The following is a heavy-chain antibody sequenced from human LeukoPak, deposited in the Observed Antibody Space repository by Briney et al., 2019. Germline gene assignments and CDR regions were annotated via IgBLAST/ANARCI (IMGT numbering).Heavy chain of an antibody. V-gene: IGHV3-15*01. CDR3: TTDSSGYYLLDY. CDR1: GLTFINAW. Sequence: GGSLRLSCAASGLTFINAWMNWVRQAPGKGLEWVGRIKSKTDGGTTDYTAPVKGRFTISRDDSKNTLYLQMNSLKTEDTAVYYCTTDSSGYYLLDYWGQGTLVTVSS. D-gene: IGHD3-22*01. J-gene: IGHJ4*02. CDR2: IKSKTDGGTT.